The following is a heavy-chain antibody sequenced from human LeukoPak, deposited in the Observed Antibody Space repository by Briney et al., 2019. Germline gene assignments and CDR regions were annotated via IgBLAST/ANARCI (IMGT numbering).Heavy chain of an antibody. V-gene: IGHV4-59*12. CDR1: GDSISSYY. J-gene: IGHJ3*02. CDR3: ARKYSRDGYNYAFDI. Sequence: PSETLSLTCTVSGDSISSYYWSWIRQPPGKGLEWIGSIYYSGSTYYNPSLKSRVTISVDTSRNQFSLKLSSVTAADTAVYYCARKYSRDGYNYAFDIWGQGTMVTVSS. CDR2: IYYSGST. D-gene: IGHD5-24*01.